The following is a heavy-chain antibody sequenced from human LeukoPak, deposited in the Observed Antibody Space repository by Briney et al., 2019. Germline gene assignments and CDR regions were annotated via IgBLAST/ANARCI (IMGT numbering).Heavy chain of an antibody. D-gene: IGHD1-26*01. CDR1: GYTFPSYD. Sequence: ASVKVSFKTSGYTFPSYDINWVRQATGQGLEWMGLMNPNSGNTGYTQKFQGRVTISRNTSITTAYMELSSLRSEDTAVYYCARGPKWTGSYYYFDYWGQGTLVTVSS. J-gene: IGHJ4*02. CDR2: MNPNSGNT. CDR3: ARGPKWTGSYYYFDY. V-gene: IGHV1-8*01.